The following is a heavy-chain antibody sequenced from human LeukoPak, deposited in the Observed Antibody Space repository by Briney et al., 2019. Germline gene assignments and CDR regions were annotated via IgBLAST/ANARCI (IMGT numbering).Heavy chain of an antibody. V-gene: IGHV1-8*01. Sequence: ASVKGSCKASGYTFTSYDINWVRQATGQGLEWMGWMNPNSGNTGYAQKFQGRVTMTRNTSISTVYMELSSLRSEDTAVYYCARGFSLLIVVVTDAFDIWGQGTMVTVSS. CDR1: GYTFTSYD. J-gene: IGHJ3*02. D-gene: IGHD3-22*01. CDR3: ARGFSLLIVVVTDAFDI. CDR2: MNPNSGNT.